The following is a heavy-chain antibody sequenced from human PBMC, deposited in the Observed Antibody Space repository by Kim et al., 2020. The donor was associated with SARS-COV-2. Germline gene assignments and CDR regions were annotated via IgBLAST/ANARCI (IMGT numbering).Heavy chain of an antibody. V-gene: IGHV1-2*04. Sequence: NPNMGGTNYAQKFQGWVTMTRDTSISTAYMELSRLRSDDTAVYYCARGYDYWGQGTLVTVSS. J-gene: IGHJ4*02. CDR3: ARGYDY. CDR2: NPNMGGT.